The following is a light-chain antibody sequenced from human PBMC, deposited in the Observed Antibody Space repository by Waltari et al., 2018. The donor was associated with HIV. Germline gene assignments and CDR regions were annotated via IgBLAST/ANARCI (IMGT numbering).Light chain of an antibody. CDR2: DND. Sequence: QSVLTQPPSVSAAPGQKVTISCSGSTSNIGKNYVSWYQQFPGTAPKRLIYDNDKRPSGIPDRFSGSKSGTSATLGITGLQTGDEADYYCGSWDSSLNVVFGGGTKLTVL. CDR1: TSNIGKNY. CDR3: GSWDSSLNVV. J-gene: IGLJ2*01. V-gene: IGLV1-51*01.